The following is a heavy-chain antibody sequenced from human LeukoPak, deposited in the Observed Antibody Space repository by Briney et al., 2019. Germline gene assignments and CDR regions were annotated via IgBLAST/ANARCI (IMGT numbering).Heavy chain of an antibody. V-gene: IGHV4-61*02. CDR1: GGSISGGSYY. D-gene: IGHD2-2*01. Sequence: SETLSLTCTVSGGSISGGSYYWSWIRQPAGKGLDWIGRIYTSGSTNYNPSLKSRVTISVDTSKNQFSLKLSSVTAADTAVYYCARGTGYCSSTSCPPDNWFDPWGQGTLVTVSS. J-gene: IGHJ5*02. CDR3: ARGTGYCSSTSCPPDNWFDP. CDR2: IYTSGST.